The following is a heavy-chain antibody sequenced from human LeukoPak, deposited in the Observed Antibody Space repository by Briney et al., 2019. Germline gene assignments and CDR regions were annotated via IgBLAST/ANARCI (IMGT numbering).Heavy chain of an antibody. D-gene: IGHD5-18*01. Sequence: ASVKVSCKASGYTFTSYDINWVRQATGQGLEWMGWMNPNSGNTGYAQKFQGRVTMTRNTSISTAYMELSSLRSEDTAVYYCARSGGYSYGPTRNVEVDPWGQGTLVTVSS. J-gene: IGHJ5*02. CDR3: ARSGGYSYGPTRNVEVDP. V-gene: IGHV1-8*01. CDR1: GYTFTSYD. CDR2: MNPNSGNT.